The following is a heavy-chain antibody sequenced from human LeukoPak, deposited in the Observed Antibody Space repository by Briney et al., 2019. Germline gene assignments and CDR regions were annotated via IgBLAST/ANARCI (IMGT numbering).Heavy chain of an antibody. CDR1: GFTVSSNY. D-gene: IGHD6-19*01. CDR3: AFQTAVYGWPI. J-gene: IGHJ4*02. CDR2: IYSGGST. Sequence: GGSLRLSCAASGFTVSSNYMSWVRQAPGKGLEWVSVIYSGGSTYYADSVKGRFTISRDNSKNTLYLQMNSLRAEDTAVYYCAFQTAVYGWPIWGQGTLVTVSS. V-gene: IGHV3-66*01.